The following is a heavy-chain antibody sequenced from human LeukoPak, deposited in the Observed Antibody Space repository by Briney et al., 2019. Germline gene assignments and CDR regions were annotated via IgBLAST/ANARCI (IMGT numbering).Heavy chain of an antibody. J-gene: IGHJ3*01. V-gene: IGHV3-53*01. D-gene: IGHD3-22*01. Sequence: GGSLRLSCAASGFTVSSNYMSWVRQAPGKGLEWVSVIYSGGSTYYADSVKGRFTISRDNSKNTLYLQMSSLRADDTAVYFCAKRPRDTSGYYLGAFDDWGQGTTVTVSS. CDR2: IYSGGST. CDR3: AKRPRDTSGYYLGAFDD. CDR1: GFTVSSNY.